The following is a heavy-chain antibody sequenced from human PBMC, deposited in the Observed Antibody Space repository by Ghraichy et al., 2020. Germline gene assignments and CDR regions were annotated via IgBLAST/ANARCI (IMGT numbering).Heavy chain of an antibody. J-gene: IGHJ4*02. Sequence: GGSLRLSCAASGFTFSSYSMNWVRQAPGKGLEWVSSISSSSSYIYYADSVKGRFTISRDNAKNSLYLQMNSLRAEDTAVYYCARDQGIHLWFPHAFDYWGQGTLVTVSS. CDR1: GFTFSSYS. D-gene: IGHD5-18*01. V-gene: IGHV3-21*01. CDR3: ARDQGIHLWFPHAFDY. CDR2: ISSSSSYI.